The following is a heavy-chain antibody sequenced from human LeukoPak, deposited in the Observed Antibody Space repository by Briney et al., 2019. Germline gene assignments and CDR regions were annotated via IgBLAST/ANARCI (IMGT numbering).Heavy chain of an antibody. CDR2: IYYRGSA. CDR3: ARLLHDWFDS. D-gene: IGHD4-11*01. J-gene: IGHJ5*01. CDR1: GDSINSYY. Sequence: PSETLSLTCTVSGDSINSYYWSWIRQPPEKGLEWLGYIYYRGSANYNPSLKSRVIISIDTSKNQFSLKLTSVTAADTAVYYCARLLHDWFDSWGQGTLVTVSS. V-gene: IGHV4-59*08.